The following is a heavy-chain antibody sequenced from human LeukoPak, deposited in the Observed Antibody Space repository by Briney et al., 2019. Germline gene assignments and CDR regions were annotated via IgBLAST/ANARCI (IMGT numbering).Heavy chain of an antibody. J-gene: IGHJ4*02. CDR2: ISGSGGST. CDR3: AKTKTPLYDSSGYYFSEFGY. CDR1: GFTFSSYA. V-gene: IGHV3-23*01. Sequence: GGSLRLSCAASGFTFSSYAMSWVRQAPGKGLEWVSAISGSGGSTYYADSVKGRFTISRDNSKNTLYLQMNSLRAEDTAVYYCAKTKTPLYDSSGYYFSEFGYWGQGTLVTVSS. D-gene: IGHD3-22*01.